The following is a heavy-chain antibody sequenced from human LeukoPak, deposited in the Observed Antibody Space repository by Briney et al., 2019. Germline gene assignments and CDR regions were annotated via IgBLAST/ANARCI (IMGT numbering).Heavy chain of an antibody. Sequence: SETLSLTCTVSGDSINGDYWSWIRQPPGKGLEWIGYIYYGGSTNYNPSLKSRVTISADTPKNQFSLKLNPVTAADTAVYYCARGRPGRLLHRWGYFDYWGQGTLVTVSS. J-gene: IGHJ4*02. CDR1: GDSINGDY. V-gene: IGHV4-59*01. CDR2: IYYGGST. D-gene: IGHD3-22*01. CDR3: ARGRPGRLLHRWGYFDY.